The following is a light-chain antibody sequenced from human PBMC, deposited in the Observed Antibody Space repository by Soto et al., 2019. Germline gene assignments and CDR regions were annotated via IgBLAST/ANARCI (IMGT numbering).Light chain of an antibody. CDR3: SSYTTSSTSRV. J-gene: IGLJ2*01. CDR2: DVS. CDR1: SSDVGGYNY. Sequence: QSVLTQPASVSGSPGQSITISCTGTSSDVGGYNYVSWYQQHPGEAPKLMIYDVSNRPSGVSNRFSGSKSGNTASLTISGLQAEDEADYYCSSYTTSSTSRVFGGGTQLTVL. V-gene: IGLV2-14*03.